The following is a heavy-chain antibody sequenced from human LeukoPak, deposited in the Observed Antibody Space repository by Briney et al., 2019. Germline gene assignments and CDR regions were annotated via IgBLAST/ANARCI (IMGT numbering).Heavy chain of an antibody. Sequence: SETLSLTCTVSGGSISTGNYYWTWIRQPAGKGLEWIGRIYASGNTNYNPSLKSRVTILIDTSKNQFSLRLSSVTAADTAVYYCARAEYIVRGVADVFDIWGQGTMVTVSS. CDR2: IYASGNT. CDR1: GGSISTGNYY. V-gene: IGHV4-61*02. CDR3: ARAEYIVRGVADVFDI. J-gene: IGHJ3*02. D-gene: IGHD3-10*01.